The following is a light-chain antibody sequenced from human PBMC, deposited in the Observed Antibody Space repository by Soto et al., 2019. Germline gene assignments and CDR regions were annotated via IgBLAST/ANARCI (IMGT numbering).Light chain of an antibody. CDR1: SSNIGSHF. CDR2: RDG. V-gene: IGLV1-47*01. Sequence: QSVLTQPPSASGTPGQSLTISCSGSSSNIGSHFVYWYQHLPGTAPKLLIFRDGQRPSGVPARFFGSKSGTSASLAISGLRSEDEADYYCAVWDQSLTGWVFGGGTKLT. CDR3: AVWDQSLTGWV. J-gene: IGLJ3*02.